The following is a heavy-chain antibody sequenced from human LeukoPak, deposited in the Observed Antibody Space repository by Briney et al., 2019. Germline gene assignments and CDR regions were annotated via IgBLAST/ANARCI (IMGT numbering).Heavy chain of an antibody. J-gene: IGHJ5*02. V-gene: IGHV7-4-1*02. Sequence: GASVKASCKASGYTFTSYAMNWVRQAPGQGLEWMGWINTNTGNPTYAQGFTGRFVFSLDTSVSTAYLQISSLKAEDTAVYYCARVWIPAAIRNWFDPWGQGTLVTVSS. CDR2: INTNTGNP. D-gene: IGHD2-2*02. CDR3: ARVWIPAAIRNWFDP. CDR1: GYTFTSYA.